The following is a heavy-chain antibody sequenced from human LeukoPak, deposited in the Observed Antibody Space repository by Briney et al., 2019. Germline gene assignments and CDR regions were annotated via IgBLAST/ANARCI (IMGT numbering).Heavy chain of an antibody. Sequence: GASVKVSCKASGGTFSSYAISWVRQAPGQGLEWMGKIIPILGIASYAQKFQGRVTITADKSTSTAYMELSSLRSEDTAVYYCARYYYGSGDYYYYGMDVWGQGTTVTVSS. CDR1: GGTFSSYA. CDR2: IIPILGIA. J-gene: IGHJ6*02. V-gene: IGHV1-69*04. D-gene: IGHD3-10*01. CDR3: ARYYYGSGDYYYYGMDV.